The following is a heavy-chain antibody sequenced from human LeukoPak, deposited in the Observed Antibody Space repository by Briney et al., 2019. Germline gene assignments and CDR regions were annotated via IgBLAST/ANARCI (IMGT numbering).Heavy chain of an antibody. V-gene: IGHV3-11*01. Sequence: PGGSLRLSCAASGFTFSDYYMSWIRQAPGKGLEWVSYISSSGSTIYYADSVKGRFTISRDNAKNSLYLQMNSLRAEDTAVYYCAKDRGVGDWFGEFYYYYYYMDVWGKGTTVTISS. J-gene: IGHJ6*03. D-gene: IGHD3-10*01. CDR2: ISSSGSTI. CDR3: AKDRGVGDWFGEFYYYYYYMDV. CDR1: GFTFSDYY.